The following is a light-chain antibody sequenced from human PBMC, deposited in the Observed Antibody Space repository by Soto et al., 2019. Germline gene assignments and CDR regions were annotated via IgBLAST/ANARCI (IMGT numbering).Light chain of an antibody. Sequence: EIVLTQSPGTLSLSPGERATLSCRASQSVSSYLAWYQQKPGQAPRLLIYGASSRATGIPDRLTGSGSGTDFTLTISRLEAEDFAVYYCQQYGRPSRTFGQGTKVEIK. CDR2: GAS. J-gene: IGKJ1*01. V-gene: IGKV3-20*01. CDR1: QSVSSY. CDR3: QQYGRPSRT.